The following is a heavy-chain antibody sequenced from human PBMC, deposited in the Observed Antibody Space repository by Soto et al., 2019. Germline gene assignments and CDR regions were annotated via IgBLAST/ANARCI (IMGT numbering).Heavy chain of an antibody. D-gene: IGHD3-16*01. V-gene: IGHV3-33*01. CDR2: IWHDGGNK. CDR1: GFTFSSYG. J-gene: IGHJ4*02. Sequence: GGSLRLSCAASGFTFSSYGMHWVRQAPGKGLEWVAFIWHDGGNKFYAESVKGRFTISRDNSKNTLYLQMTSLSAEDTAMYYCARDGDVNTGFGKDYWGREPWSPSPQ. CDR3: ARDGDVNTGFGKDY.